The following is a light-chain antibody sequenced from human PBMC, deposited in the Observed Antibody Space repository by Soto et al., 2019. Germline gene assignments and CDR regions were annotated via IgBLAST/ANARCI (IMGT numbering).Light chain of an antibody. V-gene: IGLV2-23*01. CDR2: EAV. Sequence: QSVLTQPASVSGSPGQSITISCTGTSIDLGSYNLVSWYQQYSGKAPKLILYEAVKRPSGVSNRFSGSRSGNTVSLTISGLQAEDEADYYCFSYAGGGTYVFGIGTKLTVL. CDR1: SIDLGSYNL. J-gene: IGLJ1*01. CDR3: FSYAGGGTYV.